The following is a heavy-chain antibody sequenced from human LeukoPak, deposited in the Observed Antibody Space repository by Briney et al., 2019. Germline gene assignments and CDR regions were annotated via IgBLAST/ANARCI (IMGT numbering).Heavy chain of an antibody. J-gene: IGHJ4*02. CDR1: GFTFSRYS. Sequence: PGGSLRLSCAASGFTFSRYSMNWVLQAPGKGLEWASSMSSSSGLIYYGDSVKGRVTVSRDNAKRSLYLQMNSLRADDTAVYYCAREFDGSASGAGYWGQGTPLTVSS. V-gene: IGHV3-21*01. CDR3: AREFDGSASGAGY. D-gene: IGHD2-15*01. CDR2: MSSSSGLI.